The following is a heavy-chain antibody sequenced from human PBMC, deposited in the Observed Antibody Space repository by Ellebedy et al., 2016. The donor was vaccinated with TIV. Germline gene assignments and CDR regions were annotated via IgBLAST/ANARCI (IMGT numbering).Heavy chain of an antibody. CDR2: IYPGDSDT. J-gene: IGHJ5*02. Sequence: PGGSLRLSCKGSGYSFTSYWIGWVRQMPGKGLEWMGIIYPGDSDTRYSPSFQGQVTISADKSISTAYLQWSSLKASDTAMYYCARLTGGNIVVVVAARGWFDPWGQGTLVTVSS. D-gene: IGHD2-15*01. CDR1: GYSFTSYW. CDR3: ARLTGGNIVVVVAARGWFDP. V-gene: IGHV5-51*01.